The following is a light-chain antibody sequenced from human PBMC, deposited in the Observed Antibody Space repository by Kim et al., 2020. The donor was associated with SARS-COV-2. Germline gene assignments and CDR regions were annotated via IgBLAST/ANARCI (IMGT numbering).Light chain of an antibody. CDR1: YIY. Sequence: YIYVSWYQQNPNKAPKSMIFDVNRRPSGIPDRFSGSKSGNTASLTISGLQAEDEADYYCCSYIGNFSWVFGGGTKLTVL. CDR3: CSYIGNFSWV. V-gene: IGLV2-11*01. J-gene: IGLJ3*02. CDR2: DVN.